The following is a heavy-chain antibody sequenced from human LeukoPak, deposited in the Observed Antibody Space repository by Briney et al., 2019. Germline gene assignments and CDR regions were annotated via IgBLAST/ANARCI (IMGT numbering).Heavy chain of an antibody. CDR1: GGSFSGYY. D-gene: IGHD3-10*01. V-gene: IGHV4-34*01. Sequence: SETLSLTCAVYGGSFSGYYWSWIRQPPGKGLEWIGEINHSGSTNYNPSLKSRVTISVDTSKNQFSLKLSSVTAADTAVYYCARGGNYRPYYFDYWGRGTLVTVSS. J-gene: IGHJ4*02. CDR3: ARGGNYRPYYFDY. CDR2: INHSGST.